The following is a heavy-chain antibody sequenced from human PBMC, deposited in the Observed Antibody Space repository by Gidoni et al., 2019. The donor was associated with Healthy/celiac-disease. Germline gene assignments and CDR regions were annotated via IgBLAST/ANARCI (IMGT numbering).Heavy chain of an antibody. CDR3: ATGIVGATLLDY. D-gene: IGHD1-26*01. V-gene: IGHV3-9*01. CDR2: ISWNSGSI. J-gene: IGHJ4*02. CDR1: GFTFDDYA. Sequence: EVQLVESGGGLVQHGRSLRLSCAASGFTFDDYAMHWVRQAPGKGLEWVSGISWNSGSIGYADSVKGRFTISRDNAKNSLYLQMNSLRAEDTALYYCATGIVGATLLDYWGQGTLVTVSS.